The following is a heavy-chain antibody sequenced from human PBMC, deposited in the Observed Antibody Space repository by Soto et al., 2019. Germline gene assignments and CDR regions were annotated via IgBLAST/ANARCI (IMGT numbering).Heavy chain of an antibody. J-gene: IGHJ6*02. CDR3: AIDSGGAYNYGIDV. CDR2: ISNDGTNK. V-gene: IGHV3-30-3*01. D-gene: IGHD3-10*01. Sequence: QVQLVESGGGVVQPGRSLRLSCAASGFTFSTYSMPWVRQAPGKGLAWVAIISNDGTNKYYADSVKGRFTISRDNPKNTLYLQMNSLRPEDTAVSHCAIDSGGAYNYGIDVWGQGTTVTVSS. CDR1: GFTFSTYS.